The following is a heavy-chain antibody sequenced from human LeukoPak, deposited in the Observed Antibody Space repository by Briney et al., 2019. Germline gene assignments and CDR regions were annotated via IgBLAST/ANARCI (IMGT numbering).Heavy chain of an antibody. J-gene: IGHJ4*02. V-gene: IGHV3-23*01. CDR2: ISGSGGST. D-gene: IGHD1-26*01. Sequence: GGSLRLSCAASGFTFSSYAMSWVRQAPGKGLEWVSAISGSGGSTYYADSVKGRFTISRDNPKNTLYLQMNSLRAEDTAVYYCAKDSQEWELLGFFDYWGQGTLVTVSS. CDR1: GFTFSSYA. CDR3: AKDSQEWELLGFFDY.